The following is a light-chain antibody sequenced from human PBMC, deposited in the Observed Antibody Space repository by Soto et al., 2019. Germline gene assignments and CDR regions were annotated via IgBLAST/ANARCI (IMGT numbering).Light chain of an antibody. CDR3: CSYASSYTLV. CDR2: DVS. Sequence: QSALTQPRSVSGSPGQSGTISCTGTSSDVGGYNYVSWYQQHPGKAPKLMIYDVSKRPSGVPDRFSGSKSGNTASLTISGLQAEDEADYYCCSYASSYTLVFGGGTKVTVL. J-gene: IGLJ2*01. CDR1: SSDVGGYNY. V-gene: IGLV2-11*01.